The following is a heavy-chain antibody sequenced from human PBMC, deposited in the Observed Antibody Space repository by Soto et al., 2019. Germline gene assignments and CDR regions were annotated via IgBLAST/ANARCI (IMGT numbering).Heavy chain of an antibody. D-gene: IGHD3-3*02. J-gene: IGHJ6*02. CDR3: ARDRQFYHFWSGYENGGPDGLDV. CDR2: ITHSGGT. CDR1: GGSFSGYF. Sequence: QVQLQQWGAGLLKPSETLSLTCAVSGGSFSGYFWTWIRQAPGKGLEWIGEITHSGGTNYNSSLKSRVMISVDTSKKQFSLILSSVTAADTAVYYCARDRQFYHFWSGYENGGPDGLDVWGQGTTVTVSS. V-gene: IGHV4-34*02.